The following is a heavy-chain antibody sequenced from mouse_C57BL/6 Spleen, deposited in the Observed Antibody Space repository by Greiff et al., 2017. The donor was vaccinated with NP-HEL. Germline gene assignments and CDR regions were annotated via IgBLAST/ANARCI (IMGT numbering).Heavy chain of an antibody. D-gene: IGHD3-2*02. CDR1: GYTFTSYW. J-gene: IGHJ4*01. CDR2: INPSNGGT. Sequence: VQLQQPGTELVKPGASVKLSCKASGYTFTSYWMHWVKQRPGQGLEWIGNINPSNGGTNYNEKFKSKATLTVDKSSSTAYMQLSCLKSDDSAVEYCARKELRLYYAMDYWGQGTSVTVSS. CDR3: ARKELRLYYAMDY. V-gene: IGHV1-53*01.